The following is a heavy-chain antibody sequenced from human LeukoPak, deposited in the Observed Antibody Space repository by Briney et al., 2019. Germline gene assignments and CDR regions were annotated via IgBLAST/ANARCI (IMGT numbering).Heavy chain of an antibody. CDR2: IYYSGST. J-gene: IGHJ4*02. Sequence: KTSETLSLTCTVSGGSISSSSYYWSWIRQPPGKGLEWIGYIYYSGSTNYNPSLKSRVTISVATSKNQFSPKLSSVAAADTAVYYCARAGYDSSSWYDPLYYFDYWGQGTLVTVSS. V-gene: IGHV4-61*01. CDR1: GGSISSSSYY. CDR3: ARAGYDSSSWYDPLYYFDY. D-gene: IGHD6-13*01.